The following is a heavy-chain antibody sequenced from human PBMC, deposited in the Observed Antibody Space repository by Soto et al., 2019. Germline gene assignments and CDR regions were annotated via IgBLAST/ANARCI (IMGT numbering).Heavy chain of an antibody. CDR3: AKAGTSWNYYYYVMAV. V-gene: IGHV3-23*01. CDR2: IGGRGVTT. Sequence: GGSLRLSCAASGFTFSTYAMSWVRQAPGKGLEWVSAIGGRGVTTFYADSVKGRFTISRDSSTNTLYLQMNTLRAEDTAVYYCAKAGTSWNYYYYVMAVWGQGTTVTVSS. J-gene: IGHJ6*02. CDR1: GFTFSTYA. D-gene: IGHD6-13*01.